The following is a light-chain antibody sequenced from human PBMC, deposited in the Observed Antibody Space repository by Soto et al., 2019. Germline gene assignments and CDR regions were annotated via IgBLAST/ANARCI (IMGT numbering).Light chain of an antibody. CDR2: GAS. J-gene: IGKJ1*01. CDR3: QHYNNWPPWT. V-gene: IGKV3-15*01. Sequence: EIVMTQSPATLSVSPGERATLSCRASQSVSSNLAWYQQNPGQAPRLRIYGASARATGIPARFSGSGSGTEFALTISSRQSEDFAVYYCQHYNNWPPWTFGQGTKVEIK. CDR1: QSVSSN.